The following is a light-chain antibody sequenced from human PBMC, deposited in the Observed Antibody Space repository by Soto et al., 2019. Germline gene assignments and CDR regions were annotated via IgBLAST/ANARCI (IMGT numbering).Light chain of an antibody. CDR2: DVT. J-gene: IGLJ2*01. Sequence: QSALTQPRSVSGSPGQSVTISCTGISTDVDDYNFVSWFQQHPGKAPKLMIYDVTKRPSGVPDRFSGSKSGNTASLTISGLQTEDEADYYCCSYAGCSIHVIFGGGTKVTVL. CDR3: CSYAGCSIHVI. CDR1: STDVDDYNF. V-gene: IGLV2-11*01.